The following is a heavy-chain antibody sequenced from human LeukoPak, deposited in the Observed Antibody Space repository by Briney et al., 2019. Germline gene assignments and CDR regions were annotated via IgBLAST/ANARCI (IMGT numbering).Heavy chain of an antibody. J-gene: IGHJ4*02. CDR3: ARGSSRGAARHFDY. V-gene: IGHV4-34*01. Sequence: SETLSLTCTVSGGSISGTYYWSWIRQPPGKGLEWIEEINHSGSTNYNPSLKSRVTISVDTSKNQFSLKLSSVTAADTAVYYCARGSSRGAARHFDYWGQGTLVTVSS. CDR2: INHSGST. CDR1: GGSISGTYY. D-gene: IGHD6-6*01.